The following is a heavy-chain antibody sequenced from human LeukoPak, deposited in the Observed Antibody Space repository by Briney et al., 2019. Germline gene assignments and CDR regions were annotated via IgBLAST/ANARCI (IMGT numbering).Heavy chain of an antibody. CDR1: GGSISSYY. D-gene: IGHD3-10*01. J-gene: IGHJ4*02. CDR2: IYYSGST. Sequence: SETLSLTCNVSGGSISSYYWSWIRQPPGKGLEWIGYIYYSGSTNYNPSLKSRVTISVDTSKNQFSLKLSSVTAADTAVYYCARWYYYGSGIDYWGQGTLVTVSS. CDR3: ARWYYYGSGIDY. V-gene: IGHV4-59*01.